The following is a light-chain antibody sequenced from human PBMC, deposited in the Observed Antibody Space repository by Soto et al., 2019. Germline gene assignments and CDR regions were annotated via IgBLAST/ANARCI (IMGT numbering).Light chain of an antibody. CDR3: QQRSNWPPET. CDR1: QIVSSY. V-gene: IGKV3-11*01. CDR2: DAS. J-gene: IGKJ1*01. Sequence: EIVLTQSPSTLSFSPGQRATLSCMASQIVSSYLAWHQQKPGPAPRPXIYDASNRATGIPARFSGSGSGTDFTRTVSSLEPEDFAVYEFQQRSNWPPETCGQGPKVEIK.